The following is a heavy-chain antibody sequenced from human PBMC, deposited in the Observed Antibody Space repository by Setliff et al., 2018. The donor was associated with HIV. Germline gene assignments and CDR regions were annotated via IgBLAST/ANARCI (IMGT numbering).Heavy chain of an antibody. V-gene: IGHV4-34*01. CDR3: AKNLYRSPWSPLDY. J-gene: IGHJ4*02. D-gene: IGHD6-19*01. Sequence: SETLSLTCAVYGGSFSGYYWSWIRQPPGKGLEWIGEINHSGSTNYNPSLKSRVTISVDTSKNQFSLKVTSVTAADTAVYYCAKNLYRSPWSPLDYWGQGTLVTVSS. CDR2: INHSGST. CDR1: GGSFSGYY.